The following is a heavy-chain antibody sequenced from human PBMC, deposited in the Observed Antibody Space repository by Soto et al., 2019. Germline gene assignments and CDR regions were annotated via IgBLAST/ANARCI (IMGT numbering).Heavy chain of an antibody. CDR2: IYDSGST. Sequence: SETLSLTCTVSGGSISSYYWSWIRQPPGKGLEWIGYIYDSGSTNYNPSLKSRVTISVDTSKNQFSLKLTSVTAADAAVYYCAAPPRYWGQGTLVTVSS. CDR3: AAPPRY. D-gene: IGHD6-6*01. J-gene: IGHJ4*02. V-gene: IGHV4-59*01. CDR1: GGSISSYY.